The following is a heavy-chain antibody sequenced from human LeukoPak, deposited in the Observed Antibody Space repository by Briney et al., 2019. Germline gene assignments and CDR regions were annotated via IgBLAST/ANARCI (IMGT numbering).Heavy chain of an antibody. CDR2: INSDGSST. V-gene: IGHV3-74*01. CDR1: GFTFSSYW. CDR3: ARDYGDYNFDY. D-gene: IGHD4-17*01. J-gene: IGHJ4*02. Sequence: PGGSLRLSCAASGFTFSSYWMHWVGHAPGKGLVWVSRINSDGSSTSYADSVKGRFTISRDNAKNTLYLQMNSLRAEDTAVYYCARDYGDYNFDYWGQGTLVTVSS.